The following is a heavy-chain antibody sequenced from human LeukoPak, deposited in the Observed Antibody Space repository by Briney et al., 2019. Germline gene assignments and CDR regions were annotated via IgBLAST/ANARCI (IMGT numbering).Heavy chain of an antibody. CDR2: ISYDGSNK. D-gene: IGHD3-22*01. CDR1: GFTFSSYA. Sequence: PGKSLRLSCAASGFTFSSYAMHWVRQAPGKGLEWVAVISYDGSNKYYADSVKGRFTISRDNSKNTLYLQMNSLRAEDTAVYYCARAHYDSSGYYFDYWGQGTLVTVSS. CDR3: ARAHYDSSGYYFDY. V-gene: IGHV3-30*01. J-gene: IGHJ4*02.